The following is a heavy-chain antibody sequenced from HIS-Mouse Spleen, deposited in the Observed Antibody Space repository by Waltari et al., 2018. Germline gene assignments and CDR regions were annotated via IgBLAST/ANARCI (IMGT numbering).Heavy chain of an antibody. D-gene: IGHD3-22*01. CDR2: IKSKTDGGTT. V-gene: IGHV3-15*01. CDR1: GVTFSNAW. J-gene: IGHJ4*02. Sequence: EVQLVESGGGLVKPGGSLRLSCAASGVTFSNAWMSWVRQAPGKGLELVGRIKSKTDGGTTDYAAPVKGRFTISRDDSKNTLYLQMNSLKTEDTAVYYCTTDGEASGYTDDYWGQGTLVTVSS. CDR3: TTDGEASGYTDDY.